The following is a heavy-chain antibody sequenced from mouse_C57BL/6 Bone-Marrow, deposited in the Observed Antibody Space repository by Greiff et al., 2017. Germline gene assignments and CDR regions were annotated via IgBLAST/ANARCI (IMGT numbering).Heavy chain of an antibody. J-gene: IGHJ2*01. CDR1: GYTFTSYW. CDR2: IHPNSGST. D-gene: IGHD1-1*01. Sequence: VQLQQPGAELVKPGASVKLSCKASGYTFTSYWMHWVKQRPGQGLEWIGMIHPNSGSTNYNEKFKSKATLTVDQSSSTAYMQLRSLTSEDSAVYYCARMTWGNYGSTRDYWGQGTTLTVSS. V-gene: IGHV1-64*01. CDR3: ARMTWGNYGSTRDY.